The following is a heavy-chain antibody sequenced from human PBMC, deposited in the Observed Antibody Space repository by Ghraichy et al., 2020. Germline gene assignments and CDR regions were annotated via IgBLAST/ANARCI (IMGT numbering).Heavy chain of an antibody. D-gene: IGHD3-16*01. V-gene: IGHV4-38-2*01. J-gene: IGHJ3*02. CDR1: GYSINSDSY. CDR2: IYRSGST. CDR3: VKEAVFGGAFDT. Sequence: SETLSLTCAVSGYSINSDSYWGWIRQPPGKGLEWIGSIYRSGSTYYNPSLKSRVTISLDTSKNQFSLNLSSVTAAETAVYYCVKEAVFGGAFDTWGQGTMVTVSS.